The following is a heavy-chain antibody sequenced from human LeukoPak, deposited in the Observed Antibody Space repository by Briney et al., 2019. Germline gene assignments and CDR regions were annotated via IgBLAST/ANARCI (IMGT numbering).Heavy chain of an antibody. D-gene: IGHD4-17*01. CDR2: IYDSGST. CDR1: GGSIRSSYYY. Sequence: SETLSLTCTVSGGSIRSSYYYWGWIRQPPGKGLEWIGSIYDSGSTYYNPSLKSRVTISVDTSKNQFSLRLGSVTAADTAVYYCARDSATEGDAFDIWGQGTMVTVSS. CDR3: ARDSATEGDAFDI. V-gene: IGHV4-39*07. J-gene: IGHJ3*02.